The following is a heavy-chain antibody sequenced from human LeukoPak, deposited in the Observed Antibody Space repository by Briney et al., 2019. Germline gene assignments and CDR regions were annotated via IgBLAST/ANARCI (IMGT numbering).Heavy chain of an antibody. J-gene: IGHJ6*02. Sequence: PGGSLRLSCAASGSTFDDYGMSWVRQAPGKGLEWVSGINWNGGSTGYADSVKGRFTISRDNAKNSLYLQMNSLRAEDTALYYCARALPDFGTYYYGSGARRGMDVWGQGTTVTVSS. D-gene: IGHD3-10*01. CDR1: GSTFDDYG. CDR3: ARALPDFGTYYYGSGARRGMDV. CDR2: INWNGGST. V-gene: IGHV3-20*04.